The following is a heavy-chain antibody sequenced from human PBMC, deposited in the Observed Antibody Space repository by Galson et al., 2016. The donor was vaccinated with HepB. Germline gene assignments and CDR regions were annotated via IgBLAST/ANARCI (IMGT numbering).Heavy chain of an antibody. CDR3: ASGGHFGAGDLDY. CDR1: GFTFSDYY. J-gene: IGHJ4*02. V-gene: IGHV3-11*03. D-gene: IGHD3-10*01. CDR2: ISYSSSFT. Sequence: SLRLSCAASGFTFSDYYMTWIRQAPGKGLEWVSSISYSSSFTDHTDSVKSRFTIFRDNAKNTQYLQMNNLRADDTAMYYCASGGHFGAGDLDYWGQGTLVTVSS.